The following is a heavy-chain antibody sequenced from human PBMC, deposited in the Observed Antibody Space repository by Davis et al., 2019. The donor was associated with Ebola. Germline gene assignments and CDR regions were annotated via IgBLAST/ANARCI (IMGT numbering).Heavy chain of an antibody. V-gene: IGHV1-8*01. CDR3: ARDWTGPLDY. CDR2: MNPNSGNT. Sequence: ASVKVSCKASGYTFTSYDINWVRQATGQGLEWMGWMNPNSGNTCYAQKFQGRVTMTRNTSISTAYMELSSLGSEDTAVYYCARDWTGPLDYWGQGTLVTVSS. J-gene: IGHJ4*02. CDR1: GYTFTSYD. D-gene: IGHD3/OR15-3a*01.